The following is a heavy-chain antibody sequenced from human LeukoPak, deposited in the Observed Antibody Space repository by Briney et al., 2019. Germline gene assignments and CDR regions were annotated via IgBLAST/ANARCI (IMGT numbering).Heavy chain of an antibody. CDR1: GYTFTSYD. CDR3: ARGRGKRRAIFGVVITRGYFDY. V-gene: IGHV1-8*03. D-gene: IGHD3-3*01. CDR2: MNPNSGNT. J-gene: IGHJ4*02. Sequence: ASVKVSCKASGYTFTSYDINWVRQATGQGLEWMGWMNPNSGNTGYAQKFQGRVTITRNTSISTAYMELSSLRSEDTAVYYCARGRGKRRAIFGVVITRGYFDYWGQGTLVTVSS.